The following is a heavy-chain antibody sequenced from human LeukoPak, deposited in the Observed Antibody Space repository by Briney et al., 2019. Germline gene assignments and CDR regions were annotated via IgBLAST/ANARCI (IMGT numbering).Heavy chain of an antibody. D-gene: IGHD2-21*02. J-gene: IGHJ6*02. Sequence: SVKVSCKASGGTFSSYAISWVRQAPGQGLEWMARIIPILGIANYAQKFQGRVTITADKSTSTAYMELSSLRSEDTAVYYCARGRSRTVTAHYYYGMDVWGQGTTVTVSS. CDR3: ARGRSRTVTAHYYYGMDV. V-gene: IGHV1-69*04. CDR2: IIPILGIA. CDR1: GGTFSSYA.